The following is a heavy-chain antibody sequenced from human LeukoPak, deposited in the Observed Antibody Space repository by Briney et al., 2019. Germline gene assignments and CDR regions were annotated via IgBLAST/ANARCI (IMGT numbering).Heavy chain of an antibody. CDR2: INPNSGGT. CDR1: GYTFTGYY. CDR3: ARELRFLEWYTNPYYFDY. Sequence: AASVKVSCKASGYTFTGYYMHWVRQAPGQGLEWTGWINPNSGGTNYAQKFQGRVTMTGDTSISTAYMELSRLRSDDTAVYYCARELRFLEWYTNPYYFDYWGQGTLVTVPS. J-gene: IGHJ4*02. V-gene: IGHV1-2*02. D-gene: IGHD3-3*01.